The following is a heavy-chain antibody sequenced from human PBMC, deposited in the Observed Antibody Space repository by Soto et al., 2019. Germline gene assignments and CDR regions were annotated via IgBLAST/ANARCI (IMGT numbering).Heavy chain of an antibody. V-gene: IGHV3-33*01. CDR3: ARDWGHSGDYDVGYYYHGMDV. D-gene: IGHD4-17*01. J-gene: IGHJ6*02. CDR1: GFTFSSYG. CDR2: IWYDGSNK. Sequence: QVQLVESGGGVVQPGRSLRLSCAASGFTFSSYGMHWVRQAPGKGLEWVAVIWYDGSNKYYADSVKGRFTISRDNSKNTLYLQMNSLRAEDTAVYYCARDWGHSGDYDVGYYYHGMDVWGQGTTVTVSS.